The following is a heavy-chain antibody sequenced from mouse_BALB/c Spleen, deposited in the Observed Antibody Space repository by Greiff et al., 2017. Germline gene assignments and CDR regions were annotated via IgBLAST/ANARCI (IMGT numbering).Heavy chain of an antibody. D-gene: IGHD2-1*01. CDR3: ARDGEYGNYEGYAMDY. CDR2: ISSGGSYT. CDR1: GFTFSSYA. V-gene: IGHV5-9-4*01. J-gene: IGHJ4*01. Sequence: EVKLVESGGGLVKPGGSLKLSCAASGFTFSSYAMSWVRQSPEKRLEWVAEISSGGSYTYYPDTVTGRFTISRDNAKNTLYLEMSSLRSEDTAMYYCARDGEYGNYEGYAMDYWGQGTSVTVSS.